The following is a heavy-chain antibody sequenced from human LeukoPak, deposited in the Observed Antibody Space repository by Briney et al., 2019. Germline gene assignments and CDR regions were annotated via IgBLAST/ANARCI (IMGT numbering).Heavy chain of an antibody. D-gene: IGHD4-23*01. CDR1: GGSFSGYY. CDR3: ARYIFDYGGHDAFDI. J-gene: IGHJ3*02. Sequence: PSETLSLTCAVYGGSFSGYYWSWIRQPPGKGLEWIGYIYYSGSTNYNPPLKSRVTISVDTSKNQFSLKLSSVTAADTAVYYCARYIFDYGGHDAFDIWGQGTMVTVSS. CDR2: IYYSGST. V-gene: IGHV4-59*08.